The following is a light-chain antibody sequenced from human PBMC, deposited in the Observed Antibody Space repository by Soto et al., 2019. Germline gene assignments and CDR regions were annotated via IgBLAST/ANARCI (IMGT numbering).Light chain of an antibody. J-gene: IGLJ1*01. CDR2: EVS. V-gene: IGLV2-14*01. CDR3: SSYTSNNILYV. CDR1: SSDVGGYNY. Sequence: QSALTQPASVSGSPGQSITISCTGTSSDVGGYNYVSWYLQYAGKAPKLMIYEVSNRPSGVSNRFSGSKSGNTASLTISGLQAEDEADYYCSSYTSNNILYVFGTGTKLTFL.